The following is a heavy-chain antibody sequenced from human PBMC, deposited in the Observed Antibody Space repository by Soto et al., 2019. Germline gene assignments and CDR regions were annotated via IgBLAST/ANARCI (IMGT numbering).Heavy chain of an antibody. J-gene: IGHJ5*02. CDR3: AKDRVIQLLPIWPDP. CDR1: GFSFSNYG. CDR2: VSSDGNNK. D-gene: IGHD2-2*01. V-gene: IGHV3-30*18. Sequence: LRLSCVASGFSFSNYGMHWVRQAPGKGLEWVAFVSSDGNNKYYAESVKGRFTISRDNSKNTLFLQVDRLTVDDTAVYYCAKDRVIQLLPIWPDPWGQGTLVTVS.